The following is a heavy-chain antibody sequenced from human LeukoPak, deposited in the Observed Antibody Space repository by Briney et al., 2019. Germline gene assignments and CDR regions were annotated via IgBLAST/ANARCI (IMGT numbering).Heavy chain of an antibody. D-gene: IGHD2-15*01. J-gene: IGHJ6*03. CDR1: GFIFSDYY. CDR2: ISDSGRTI. V-gene: IGHV3-11*04. Sequence: GGSLRLSCAASGFIFSDYYMSWIRQAPGKGLEWIAYISDSGRTIYYADSVKGRFSISRDNAQNSLYLQMNSLRAEDTAVYYCARVLRYCSGGNCYSGGLGYMDVWGKGTTVTVSS. CDR3: ARVLRYCSGGNCYSGGLGYMDV.